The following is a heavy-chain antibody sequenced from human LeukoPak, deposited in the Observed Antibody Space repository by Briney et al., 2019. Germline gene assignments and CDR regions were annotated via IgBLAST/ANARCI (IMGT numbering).Heavy chain of an antibody. CDR1: GFTFSSYE. Sequence: PGGSLRLSCAASGFTFSSYEMNWVRQAPGKGLEWVSYISSSGSTIYYADSVKGRFTISRDSAKNSLYLQMNSLRAEDTAVYYCARRLPIFGVAPDYWGQGTLVTVSS. D-gene: IGHD3-3*02. V-gene: IGHV3-48*03. CDR3: ARRLPIFGVAPDY. J-gene: IGHJ4*02. CDR2: ISSSGSTI.